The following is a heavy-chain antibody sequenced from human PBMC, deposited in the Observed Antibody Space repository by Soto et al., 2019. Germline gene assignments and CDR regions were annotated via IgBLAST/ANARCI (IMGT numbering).Heavy chain of an antibody. CDR1: GGSVSSGGYY. CDR3: ARDGNGHYFDY. Sequence: SETLSLTCTVSGGSVSSGGYYWSWIRQHPGKGLEWIGYIYYSGSTYYNPSLKSRVTISVDTSKNQFSLKLSSVTAADTAVYYCARDGNGHYFDYWGQGTLVTVSS. J-gene: IGHJ4*02. V-gene: IGHV4-31*03. CDR2: IYYSGST. D-gene: IGHD1-1*01.